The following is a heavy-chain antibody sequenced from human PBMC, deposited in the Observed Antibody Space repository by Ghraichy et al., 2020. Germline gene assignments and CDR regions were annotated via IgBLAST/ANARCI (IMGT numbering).Heavy chain of an antibody. CDR2: IWYDGSNK. CDR1: GFTFSSYG. J-gene: IGHJ4*02. D-gene: IGHD6-13*01. V-gene: IGHV3-33*01. Sequence: GGSLRLSCAASGFTFSSYGMHWVRQAPGKGLEWVAVIWYDGSNKYYADSVKGRFTISRDNSKNTLYLQMNSLRAEDTAVYYCVSRGTAAADALVDYWGQGTLVTVSS. CDR3: VSRGTAAADALVDY.